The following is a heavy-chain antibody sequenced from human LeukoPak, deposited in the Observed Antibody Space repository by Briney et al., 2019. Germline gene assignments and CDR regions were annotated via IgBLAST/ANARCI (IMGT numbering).Heavy chain of an antibody. CDR1: GDSVSGNRAT. V-gene: IGHV6-1*01. J-gene: IGHJ6*02. D-gene: IGHD3-10*01. Sequence: SQTLSLTCAISGDSVSGNRATWNWLRQSPSRGLEWLGRTYYRSKWYNDYAVSVKSRITINPGTSKNQFSLQLNSVTPEDTAVYYCARVRRDYYGSGPMDVWGQGTTVTVSS. CDR2: TYYRSKWYN. CDR3: ARVRRDYYGSGPMDV.